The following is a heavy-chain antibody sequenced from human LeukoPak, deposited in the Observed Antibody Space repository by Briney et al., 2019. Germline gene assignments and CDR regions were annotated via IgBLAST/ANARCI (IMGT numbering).Heavy chain of an antibody. CDR1: GDSIGAINW. V-gene: IGHV4-4*02. CDR3: ARAGGGSGSYFHY. J-gene: IGHJ4*02. CDR2: IYHTGST. Sequence: SGTLSLTCDVSGDSIGAINWWNWVRQPPGKGLEWIGEIYHTGSTNYSPFLKSRVTISVDKSKNQFSLRLSSVTAADTAVYYCARAGGGSGSYFHYWGQGTLVTVSS. D-gene: IGHD3-10*01.